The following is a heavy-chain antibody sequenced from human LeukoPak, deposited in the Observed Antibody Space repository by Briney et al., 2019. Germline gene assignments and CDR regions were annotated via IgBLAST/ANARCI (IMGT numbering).Heavy chain of an antibody. J-gene: IGHJ5*02. CDR3: AIGIVVVPAAITGWFDP. CDR2: INHSGST. Sequence: TAGGSLRLSCAVYGGSFSGYYWSWIRQPPGKGLEWIGEINHSGSTNYNPSLKSRVTISVDTSKNQFSLKLSSVTAAGTAVYYCAIGIVVVPAAITGWFDPWGQGTLVTVSS. V-gene: IGHV4-34*01. D-gene: IGHD2-2*01. CDR1: GGSFSGYY.